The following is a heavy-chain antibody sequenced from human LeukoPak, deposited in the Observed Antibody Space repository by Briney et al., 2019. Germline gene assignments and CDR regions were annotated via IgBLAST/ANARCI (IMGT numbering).Heavy chain of an antibody. J-gene: IGHJ4*02. CDR3: ARALGSYYYDSSGSMILDY. V-gene: IGHV3-30-3*01. CDR2: ISYDGSNK. D-gene: IGHD3-22*01. CDR1: GFTFSSYA. Sequence: GGSLRLSCAASGFTFSSYAMHWVRQAPGKGLEWVAVISYDGSNKYYADSVKGRFTISRDNSKNTLYLQMNSLRAEDTAVYYCARALGSYYYDSSGSMILDYWGQGTLVTVSS.